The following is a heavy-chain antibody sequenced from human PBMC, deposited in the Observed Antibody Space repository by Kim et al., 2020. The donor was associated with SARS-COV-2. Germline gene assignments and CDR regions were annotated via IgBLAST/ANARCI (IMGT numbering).Heavy chain of an antibody. Sequence: GGSLRLSCVGSGFSFSDYTMTWVRQAPGKGLEWVSSISYDSKYISYVDSVKGRFTVSRDNAKNSLYLQMNSLTGGDTAVYYCVRDDAIMAVTGTRSADWGQGTLVTVSS. J-gene: IGHJ4*02. CDR2: ISYDSKYI. CDR1: GFSFSDYT. CDR3: VRDDAIMAVTGTRSAD. V-gene: IGHV3-21*01. D-gene: IGHD6-19*01.